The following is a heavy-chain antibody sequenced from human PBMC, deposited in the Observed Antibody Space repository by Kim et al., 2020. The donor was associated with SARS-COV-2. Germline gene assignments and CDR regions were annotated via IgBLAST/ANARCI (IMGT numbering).Heavy chain of an antibody. V-gene: IGHV1-3*01. CDR1: GYTFTSYA. J-gene: IGHJ4*02. D-gene: IGHD3-22*01. CDR3: ARVGQVVETYYYDSSGYRFFDY. CDR2: INAGNGNT. Sequence: ASVKVSCKASGYTFTSYAMHWVRQAPGQRLEWMGWINAGNGNTKYSQKFQGRVTITRDTSASTAYMELSSLRSEDTAVYYCARVGQVVETYYYDSSGYRFFDYWGQGTLVTVSS.